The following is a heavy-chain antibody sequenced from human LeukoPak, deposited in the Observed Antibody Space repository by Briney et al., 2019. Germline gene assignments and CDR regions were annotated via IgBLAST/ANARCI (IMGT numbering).Heavy chain of an antibody. J-gene: IGHJ4*02. CDR2: ISSSSSYI. V-gene: IGHV3-21*04. CDR1: GFTFSSYT. CDR3: AKGRADFDY. Sequence: PGGSLRLSCAASGFTFSSYTMNWVRQAPGKGLEWVSSISSSSSYIYHADSVKGRFTISRDNSKNTLFLQMNSLRVEDTAVYYCAKGRADFDYWGQGTLLTVSS. D-gene: IGHD3-10*01.